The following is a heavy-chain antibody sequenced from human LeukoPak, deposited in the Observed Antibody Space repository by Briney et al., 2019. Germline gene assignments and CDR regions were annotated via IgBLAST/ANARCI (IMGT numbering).Heavy chain of an antibody. J-gene: IGHJ4*02. D-gene: IGHD2-2*01. CDR1: GGSISSYY. CDR2: IYYSGST. CDR3: ARHRPPDIVIVPAAIDY. Sequence: RTSETLSLTCTVSGGSISSYYWSWIRQPPWKGLEWIGYIYYSGSTNYNPSLKSRVTISVDTSKNQFSLKLNSVTAADTAVYYCARHRPPDIVIVPAAIDYWGQGTLVTVSS. V-gene: IGHV4-59*08.